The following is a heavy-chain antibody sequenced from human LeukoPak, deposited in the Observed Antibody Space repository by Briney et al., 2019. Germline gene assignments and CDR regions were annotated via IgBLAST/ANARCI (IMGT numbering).Heavy chain of an antibody. V-gene: IGHV3-48*01. CDR3: ARELLWFGERAADY. CDR1: GFTFSSYS. Sequence: QPGGSLRLSCAASGFTFSSYSMNWVRQAPGKGLEWVSYISSSSSTIYYADSVKGRFTISRDNAKNSLYLQMNSLRADDTAVYYCARELLWFGERAADYWGQGTLVTVSS. D-gene: IGHD3-10*01. J-gene: IGHJ4*02. CDR2: ISSSSSTI.